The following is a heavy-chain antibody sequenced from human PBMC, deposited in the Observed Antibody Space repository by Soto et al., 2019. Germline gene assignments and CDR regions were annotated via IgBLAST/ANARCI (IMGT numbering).Heavy chain of an antibody. D-gene: IGHD3-22*01. CDR1: GYTFTSYG. CDR2: ISAYNGNT. CDR3: ARGMDSSGYYYFDY. V-gene: IGHV1-18*01. Sequence: GASVKVSCKASGYTFTSYGISWVRQAPGQGLEWMGWISAYNGNTNYAQKLQGRVTMTTDASTSTAYMELRSLRSDDTAVYYCARGMDSSGYYYFDYWGQGTLVTVSS. J-gene: IGHJ4*02.